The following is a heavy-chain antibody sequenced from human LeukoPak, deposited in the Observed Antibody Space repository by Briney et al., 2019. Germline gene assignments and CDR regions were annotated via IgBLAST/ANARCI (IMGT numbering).Heavy chain of an antibody. D-gene: IGHD1-26*01. CDR2: ISSSSYI. CDR1: GFTFSSYS. J-gene: IGHJ4*02. CDR3: ARDEVGALFDY. V-gene: IGHV3-21*01. Sequence: GGSLRLSCAASGFTFSSYSMNWVRQAPGKGLEWVSSISSSSYIYYADSVKGRFTISRDNAKNSLYLQMNSLRAEDTAVYYCARDEVGALFDYWGQGTLVTVSS.